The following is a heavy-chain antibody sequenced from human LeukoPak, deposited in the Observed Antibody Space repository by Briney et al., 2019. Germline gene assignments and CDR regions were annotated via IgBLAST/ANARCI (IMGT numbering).Heavy chain of an antibody. CDR1: GFTFSSYA. CDR3: AKVRGYSYGYSH. D-gene: IGHD5-18*01. CDR2: ISYDGSNK. Sequence: GGSLRLSCAASGFTFSSYAMHWVRQAPGKGLEWVAVISYDGSNKYYADSVKGRFTISRDNSKNTLYLQMNSLRAADTAVYYCAKVRGYSYGYSHWGQGTLVTVSS. J-gene: IGHJ4*02. V-gene: IGHV3-30*04.